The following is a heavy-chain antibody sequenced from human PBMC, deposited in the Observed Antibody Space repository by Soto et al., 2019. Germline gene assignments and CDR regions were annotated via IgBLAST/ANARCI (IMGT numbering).Heavy chain of an antibody. CDR3: ARIHAMVPKYYYYGMDV. V-gene: IGHV2-70*11. J-gene: IGHJ6*02. Sequence: SGPTLVNPTQTLTLTCTFSGFSLSTSGMCVSWIRQPPGKALEWLARIDWDDDKYYSTSLKTRLTISKDTSKNQVVLTMTNMDPVDTATYYCARIHAMVPKYYYYGMDVWGQGTTVTVSS. CDR1: GFSLSTSGMC. D-gene: IGHD5-18*01. CDR2: IDWDDDK.